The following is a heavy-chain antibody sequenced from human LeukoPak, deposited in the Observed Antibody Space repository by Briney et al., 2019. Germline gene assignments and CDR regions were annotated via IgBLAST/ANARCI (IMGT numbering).Heavy chain of an antibody. J-gene: IGHJ3*02. CDR2: IYYSGST. V-gene: IGHV4-61*05. CDR3: ARHPTSAYGLRNAFDI. CDR1: GGSTSSSDYF. D-gene: IGHD4-17*01. Sequence: PSETLSLTCIVSGGSTSSSDYFWGWIRQPPGKGLEWIGYIYYSGSTNYNPSLKSRVTISVDTSKNQFSLKLSSVTAADTAVYYCARHPTSAYGLRNAFDIWGQGTMVTVSS.